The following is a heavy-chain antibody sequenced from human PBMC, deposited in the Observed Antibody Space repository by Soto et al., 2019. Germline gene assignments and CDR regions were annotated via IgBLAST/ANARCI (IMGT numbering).Heavy chain of an antibody. V-gene: IGHV3-11*01. CDR3: AKARPYGYDFWSGYYYYFDY. CDR1: GFTFSDYY. D-gene: IGHD3-3*01. J-gene: IGHJ4*02. CDR2: ISSSGSTI. Sequence: GGSLRLSCAASGFTFSDYYMSWIRQAPGKGLEWVSYISSSGSTIYYADSVKGRFTISRDNSKNTLYLQMNSLRAEDTAVYYCAKARPYGYDFWSGYYYYFDYWGQGTLVTVSS.